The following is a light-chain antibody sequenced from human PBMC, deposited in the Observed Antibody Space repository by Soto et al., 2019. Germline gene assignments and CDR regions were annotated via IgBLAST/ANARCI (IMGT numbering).Light chain of an antibody. Sequence: DIVMTQSPDSLAVSLGERATINCKSSQSVLYSSNNKNYLAWYQQKPGQPPKLLIYWASTRESGVPDRFSGSGTGTDFTLTISSLKAEDVAVYYCQQYYRTHPGTFGQGTRLEIK. CDR3: QQYYRTHPGT. CDR1: QSVLYSSNNKNY. V-gene: IGKV4-1*01. CDR2: WAS. J-gene: IGKJ5*01.